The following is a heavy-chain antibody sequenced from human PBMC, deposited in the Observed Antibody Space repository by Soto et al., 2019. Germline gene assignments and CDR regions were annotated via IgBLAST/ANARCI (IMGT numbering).Heavy chain of an antibody. CDR3: ARDRQKRGYSSRFGGSASNWFDP. Sequence: GGSLRLSCAASGFTFSSYGMHWVRQAPGKGLEWVAVIWYDGSNKYYADSVKGRFTISRDNSKNTLYLQMNSLRAEDTAVYYCARDRQKRGYSSRFGGSASNWFDPWGQGTLVTVSS. D-gene: IGHD6-13*01. CDR2: IWYDGSNK. CDR1: GFTFSSYG. J-gene: IGHJ5*02. V-gene: IGHV3-33*01.